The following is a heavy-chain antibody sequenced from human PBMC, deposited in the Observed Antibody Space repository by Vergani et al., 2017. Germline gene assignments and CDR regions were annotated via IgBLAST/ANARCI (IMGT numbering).Heavy chain of an antibody. V-gene: IGHV5-10-1*03. Sequence: EVQLVQSGAEVKKPGESLRISCKGSGYSFTSYWISWVRQMPGKGLEWMGRIDPSDSYTNYSPSFQGHVTISADKSISTAYLQWSSLKASDTAMYYCASSIVVVPAAMRLLDGPPDYYGMDVWGQGTTVTVSS. CDR3: ASSIVVVPAAMRLLDGPPDYYGMDV. CDR2: IDPSDSYT. CDR1: GYSFTSYW. D-gene: IGHD2-2*01. J-gene: IGHJ6*02.